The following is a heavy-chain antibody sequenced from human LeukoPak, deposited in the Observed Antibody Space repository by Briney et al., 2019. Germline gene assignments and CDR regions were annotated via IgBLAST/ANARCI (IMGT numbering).Heavy chain of an antibody. D-gene: IGHD2/OR15-2a*01. CDR3: ARAQGSMSRQDFDY. J-gene: IGHJ4*02. V-gene: IGHV1-2*02. CDR1: GYTFTGYY. CDR2: INPNSGGT. Sequence: ASVTVSCKASGYTFTGYYMHWVRHAPGQGLEWMGWINPNSGGTNYAQKFQGRVTMTRDTSISTAYMELSRLRSDDTAVYYCARAQGSMSRQDFDYWGQGTLVTVSS.